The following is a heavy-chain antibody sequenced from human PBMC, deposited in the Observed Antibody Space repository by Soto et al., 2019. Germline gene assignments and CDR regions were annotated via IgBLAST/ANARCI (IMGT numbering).Heavy chain of an antibody. Sequence: PGGSLRLSCAASGFTVSSNYMSWVRQAPGKGPEWVSVIYSGGSTYYADSVKGRFTISRDNSKNTLYLQMNSLRAEDTAVYYCARGTLYSSGWYDYWGQGTLVTVSS. V-gene: IGHV3-53*01. CDR3: ARGTLYSSGWYDY. D-gene: IGHD6-19*01. CDR1: GFTVSSNY. J-gene: IGHJ4*02. CDR2: IYSGGST.